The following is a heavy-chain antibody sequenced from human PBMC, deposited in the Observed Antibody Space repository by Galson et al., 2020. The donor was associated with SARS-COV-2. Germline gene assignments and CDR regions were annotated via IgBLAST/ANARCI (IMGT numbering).Heavy chain of an antibody. J-gene: IGHJ4*02. D-gene: IGHD1-20*01. Sequence: GGSLRLSCAASGASLTGAWMSWVRQAPGKGLEWVGLIRHKVDGATADYAASVKGRFTISRDESRNTLSLQMDSLKIEDTAVYYCTTDLGPAIYTWKHAWGQGTLVSGSS. CDR1: GASLTGAW. V-gene: IGHV3-15*01. CDR2: IRHKVDGATA. CDR3: TTDLGPAIYTWKHA.